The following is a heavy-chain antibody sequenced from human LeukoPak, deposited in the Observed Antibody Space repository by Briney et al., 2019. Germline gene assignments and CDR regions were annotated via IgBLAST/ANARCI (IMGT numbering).Heavy chain of an antibody. CDR2: IIPIFGTA. J-gene: IGHJ5*02. Sequence: GASVKVSCKASGGTFSSYAISWVRQAPGQGLEWMGGIIPIFGTANYAQKFQGRVTITADESTSTAYMELSSLRSEDTAVYYCARDKQATCSYNWFDPWGQGTLVTVSS. V-gene: IGHV1-69*13. D-gene: IGHD1-26*01. CDR3: ARDKQATCSYNWFDP. CDR1: GGTFSSYA.